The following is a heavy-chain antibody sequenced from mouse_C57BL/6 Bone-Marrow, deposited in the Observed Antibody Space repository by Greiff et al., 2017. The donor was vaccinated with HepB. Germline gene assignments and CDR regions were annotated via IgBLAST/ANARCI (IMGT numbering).Heavy chain of an antibody. CDR1: GFNIKDYY. CDR3: ALYTGYYPYYAMDY. Sequence: EVHLVESGAELVKPGASVKLSCTASGFNIKDYYMHWVKQRTEQGLEWIGRIDPEDGETKYAPKFQGKANITADTSSNTDYLQLSSLTSEDTAVYYCALYTGYYPYYAMDYWGQGTSVTVSS. J-gene: IGHJ4*01. D-gene: IGHD2-3*01. V-gene: IGHV14-2*01. CDR2: IDPEDGET.